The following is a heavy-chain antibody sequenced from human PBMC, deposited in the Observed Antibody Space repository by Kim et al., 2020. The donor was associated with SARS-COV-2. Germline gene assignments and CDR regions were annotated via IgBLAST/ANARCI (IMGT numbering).Heavy chain of an antibody. Sequence: GGSLRLSCAASGFTFSSYAMSWVRQAPGKGLEWVSAISGSGGSTYYADSVKGRFTITRDNSKNTLFLQMNSLSAEATAVYYCAKTRLTGRKGYFDYWGQGTLVTASS. CDR2: ISGSGGST. CDR3: AKTRLTGRKGYFDY. D-gene: IGHD7-27*01. CDR1: GFTFSSYA. J-gene: IGHJ4*02. V-gene: IGHV3-23*01.